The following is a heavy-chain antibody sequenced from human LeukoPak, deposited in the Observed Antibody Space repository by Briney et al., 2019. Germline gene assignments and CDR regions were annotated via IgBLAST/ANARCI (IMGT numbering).Heavy chain of an antibody. V-gene: IGHV1-2*02. CDR1: GYTFTGYY. CDR3: ARDRRAYCGGDCYPGDY. D-gene: IGHD2-21*02. CDR2: INPNSGGT. Sequence: GASVKVSCKASGYTFTGYYMHWVRQAPGQGLEWTGWINPNSGGTNYAQKFQGRVTMTRDTSISTAYMELSRLRSDDTAVYYCARDRRAYCGGDCYPGDYWGQGTLVTVSS. J-gene: IGHJ4*02.